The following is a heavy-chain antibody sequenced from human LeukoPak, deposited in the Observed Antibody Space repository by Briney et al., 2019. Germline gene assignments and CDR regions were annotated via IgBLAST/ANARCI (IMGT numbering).Heavy chain of an antibody. CDR2: ISNNGCTN. V-gene: IGHV3-11*04. Sequence: GGSLRLSCAASRFTFSDYYMTWIRQAPGRGLRWVSYISNNGCTNCYADSVRGRFTISRDNAKNTLYLQMNSLRAEDTAVYYCAKVKGIAVAGLDYWGQGTLVTVSS. CDR1: RFTFSDYY. CDR3: AKVKGIAVAGLDY. D-gene: IGHD6-19*01. J-gene: IGHJ4*02.